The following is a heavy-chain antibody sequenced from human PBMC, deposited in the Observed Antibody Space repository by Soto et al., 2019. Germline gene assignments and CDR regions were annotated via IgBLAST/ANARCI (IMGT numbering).Heavy chain of an antibody. D-gene: IGHD1-26*01. J-gene: IGHJ5*02. V-gene: IGHV1-8*01. CDR1: GYTFTSYD. CDR2: MNPNSGNT. Sequence: ASVKVSCKASGYTFTSYDINWVRQATGQGLEWMGWMNPNSGNTGYAQKFQGRVTMTRNTSMSTAYMELSSLRSDDTAVYYCARDALVTGVFDPWGQGTLVTVSS. CDR3: ARDALVTGVFDP.